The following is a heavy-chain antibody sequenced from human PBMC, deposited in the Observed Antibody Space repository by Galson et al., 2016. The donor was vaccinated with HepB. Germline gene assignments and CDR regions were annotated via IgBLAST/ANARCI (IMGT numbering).Heavy chain of an antibody. CDR3: ARDVPSDSWGAFDI. V-gene: IGHV3-7*03. Sequence: SLRLSCAASGFTFRDYWMNWVRQAPGKGLEWVAIIKHDGKEKHYAASVTGRFTISRDNGDNSLYLQMHSLRVEDTAVYYCARDVPSDSWGAFDIWGQGTVVTVSP. J-gene: IGHJ3*02. D-gene: IGHD3-16*01. CDR2: IKHDGKEK. CDR1: GFTFRDYW.